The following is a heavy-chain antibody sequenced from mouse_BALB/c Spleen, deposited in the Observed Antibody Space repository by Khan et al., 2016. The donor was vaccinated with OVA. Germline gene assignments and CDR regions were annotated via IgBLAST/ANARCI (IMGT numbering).Heavy chain of an antibody. D-gene: IGHD2-4*01. V-gene: IGHV1-5*01. J-gene: IGHJ2*01. CDR3: TRSYDSYYFDY. CDR1: GYSFTSYW. Sequence: VQLQQSGTVLARPGASVKMSCKASGYSFTSYWMHWVQQRPGQGLEWIGAIYPGNSETRYNQKFRGKAKLTTVTSASTAYMELSSLTNEDSAVXYCTRSYDSYYFDYWGQGTTLTVSS. CDR2: IYPGNSET.